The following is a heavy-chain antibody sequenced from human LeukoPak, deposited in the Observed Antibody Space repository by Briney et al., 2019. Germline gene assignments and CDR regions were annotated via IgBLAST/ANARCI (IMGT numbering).Heavy chain of an antibody. CDR1: GGSSSGYY. CDR2: INHSGST. J-gene: IGHJ5*02. D-gene: IGHD6-13*01. CDR3: ARDLLYSSSWRPLGSWFDP. Sequence: SQSLSPTCAVYGGSSSGYYWSWIRQPPGKGLEWIGEINHSGSTNYNPSLKSRVTISVDTSKNQFSLKLGSVTAADTAVYYCARDLLYSSSWRPLGSWFDPWGQGTLVTVSS. V-gene: IGHV4-34*01.